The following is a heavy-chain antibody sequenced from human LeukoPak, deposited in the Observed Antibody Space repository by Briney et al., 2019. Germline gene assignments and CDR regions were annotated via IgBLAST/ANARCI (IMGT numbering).Heavy chain of an antibody. Sequence: PSETLSLTCTVSGGSISSYCWTWVRQPPGKGLEWIGYIYTSGTTDHNPPLRSRLTMSVDMSKNQLSLELRFLTAADTAVYYCATSYDAKTAPYDLWGQGTLVTVSS. CDR3: ATSYDAKTAPYDL. D-gene: IGHD3-3*01. CDR2: IYTSGTT. V-gene: IGHV4-4*09. J-gene: IGHJ5*02. CDR1: GGSISSYC.